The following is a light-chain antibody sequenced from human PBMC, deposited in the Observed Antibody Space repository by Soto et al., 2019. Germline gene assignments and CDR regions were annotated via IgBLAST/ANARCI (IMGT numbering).Light chain of an antibody. Sequence: DIHMTQSPSSLSASVGDRVTITCRASQSTSIYLNWYQRKPGKAPKLLIYAASSLQSGVPSRFSGSGSGTDFTLTVSSLQPEDFAVYYCQQSYSTPPTFGQGTKV. J-gene: IGKJ1*01. CDR2: AAS. CDR3: QQSYSTPPT. V-gene: IGKV1-39*01. CDR1: QSTSIY.